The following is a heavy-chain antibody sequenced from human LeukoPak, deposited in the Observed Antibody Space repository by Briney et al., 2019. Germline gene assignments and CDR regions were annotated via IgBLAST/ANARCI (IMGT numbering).Heavy chain of an antibody. J-gene: IGHJ4*02. D-gene: IGHD1-26*01. CDR2: INPSGGST. Sequence: ASVKVSCKASGYTFTSYAMHWVRQAPGQGLEWMGIINPSGGSTSYAQKFQGRVTMTGDTSISTAYMELSSLRSDDTAVYYCTRESGSYHGNDYWGQGTLVTVSS. CDR3: TRESGSYHGNDY. V-gene: IGHV1-46*01. CDR1: GYTFTSYA.